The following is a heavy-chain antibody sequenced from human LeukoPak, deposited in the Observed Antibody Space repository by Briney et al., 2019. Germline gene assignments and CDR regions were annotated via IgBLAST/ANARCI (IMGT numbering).Heavy chain of an antibody. CDR1: GGSFSGYY. CDR2: INHSGST. J-gene: IGHJ3*02. V-gene: IGHV4-34*01. Sequence: SETLSLTCAVYGGSFSGYYWSWIRQPPGKGLEWIGEINHSGSTYYNPSLKSRVTISVDTSKNQFSLKLSSVTAADTAVYYCARGIAYYDFWSGYSPYLDAFDIWGQGTMVTVSS. CDR3: ARGIAYYDFWSGYSPYLDAFDI. D-gene: IGHD3-3*01.